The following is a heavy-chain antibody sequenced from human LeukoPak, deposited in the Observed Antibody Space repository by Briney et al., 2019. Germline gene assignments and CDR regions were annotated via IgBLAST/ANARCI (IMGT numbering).Heavy chain of an antibody. V-gene: IGHV1-18*04. CDR3: ARDKTSSGRRGNWFDP. CDR2: ISAYNGNT. Sequence: ASVKVSCKASGYTFTSYGISWVRQAPGQGLDWMGWISAYNGNTNYAQKLQGRVTMTTDTSTSTAYMELRSLRSDDTAVYYCARDKTSSGRRGNWFDPWGQGTLVTVSS. J-gene: IGHJ5*02. D-gene: IGHD6-19*01. CDR1: GYTFTSYG.